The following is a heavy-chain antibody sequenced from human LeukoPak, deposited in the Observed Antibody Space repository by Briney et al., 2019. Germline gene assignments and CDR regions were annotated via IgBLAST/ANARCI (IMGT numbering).Heavy chain of an antibody. CDR2: ISPGDSDT. CDR3: ARLLTAAGDY. Sequence: YWIGWGRXXPGKGLEWLAIISPGDSDTRYTPSFQGQLTLSADKSISTAYLQWSSLKASDTAMYYCARLLTAAGDYWGQGTLVTVSS. D-gene: IGHD6-13*01. CDR1: YW. J-gene: IGHJ4*02. V-gene: IGHV5-51*01.